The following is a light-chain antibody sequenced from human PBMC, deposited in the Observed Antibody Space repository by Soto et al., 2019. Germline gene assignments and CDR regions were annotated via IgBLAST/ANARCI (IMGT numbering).Light chain of an antibody. CDR2: GPS. V-gene: IGKV3-20*01. CDR3: QQCDGSLWT. J-gene: IGKJ1*01. Sequence: ESVLKQSPRTLSLSPRERATLSCRASQSVGSEGLAWYQQKPGQAPRLLIYGPSSRATGFPDRFSSSGSGTDFTLIISRLEPEDLAVYYCQQCDGSLWTFGQGTKVDI. CDR1: QSVGSEG.